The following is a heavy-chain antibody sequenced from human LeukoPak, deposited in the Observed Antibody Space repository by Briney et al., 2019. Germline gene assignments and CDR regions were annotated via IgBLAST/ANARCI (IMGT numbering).Heavy chain of an antibody. J-gene: IGHJ4*02. CDR3: ARSYSGSYLGTASLDY. V-gene: IGHV3-30-3*01. Sequence: GGSLRLSCAASGFTFSSYAMSWVRQAPGKGLEWVAVISYDGSNKYYADSVKGRFTISRDNSKNTLYLQMNSLRAEDTAVYYCARSYSGSYLGTASLDYWGQGTLVTVSS. CDR2: ISYDGSNK. CDR1: GFTFSSYA. D-gene: IGHD1-26*01.